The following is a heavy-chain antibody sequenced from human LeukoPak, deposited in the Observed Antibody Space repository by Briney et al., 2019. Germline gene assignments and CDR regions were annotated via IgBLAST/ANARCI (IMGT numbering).Heavy chain of an antibody. J-gene: IGHJ4*02. Sequence: SETLSLTCTVSGASISSYYWSWIRQPPGKGLEWITYIHYSGRTHYNPSLKSRVTISVDTSRNQFSLKLSSVTAADTAVYYCASQTALPYFDLLLGDGPGYFDYWGQGTLVTVSS. V-gene: IGHV4-59*08. CDR3: ASQTALPYFDLLLGDGPGYFDY. D-gene: IGHD3-9*01. CDR1: GASISSYY. CDR2: IHYSGRT.